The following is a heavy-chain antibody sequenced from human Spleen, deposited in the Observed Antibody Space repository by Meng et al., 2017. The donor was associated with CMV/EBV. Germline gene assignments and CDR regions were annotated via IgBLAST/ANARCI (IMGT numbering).Heavy chain of an antibody. J-gene: IGHJ6*02. CDR3: ARLRVVLTTYYYDGMDV. D-gene: IGHD4/OR15-4a*01. CDR1: GGSISGYY. Sequence: SETLSLTCTVSGGSISGYYWSWIRQPPGKGLEWIGEINHSGSANYNPSLKSRATILVDTSKNQFSLKLTSVTAADTALYYCARLRVVLTTYYYDGMDVWGQGTTVTVSS. CDR2: INHSGSA. V-gene: IGHV4-34*01.